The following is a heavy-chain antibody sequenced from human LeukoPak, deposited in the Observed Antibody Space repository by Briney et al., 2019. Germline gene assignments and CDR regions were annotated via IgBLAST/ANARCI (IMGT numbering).Heavy chain of an antibody. CDR1: GFTFSGYG. D-gene: IGHD3-10*01. Sequence: PGGSLRLSCAASGFTFSGYGMHWVRLAPGKGLEWVAVISYDGSHKYYADSVQGRLTISRDNSKNTVYLQMNSLRTADTAIYYCAKDRGFSFTSGSSELDYWGQGTLVTVSS. CDR3: AKDRGFSFTSGSSELDY. V-gene: IGHV3-30*18. CDR2: ISYDGSHK. J-gene: IGHJ4*02.